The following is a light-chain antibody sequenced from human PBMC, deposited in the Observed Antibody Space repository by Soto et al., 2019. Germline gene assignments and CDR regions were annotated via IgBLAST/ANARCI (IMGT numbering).Light chain of an antibody. J-gene: IGKJ4*01. CDR3: LQHNSYPLT. CDR1: QGIRND. CDR2: EAS. Sequence: IHMTLSPSSLSASVGHRVTITCRASQGIRNDLGWYQQKQGKAPKRLIYEASSLQSGVPSRFSGSGYATEFNLTISSLQTEDFATYYCLQHNSYPLTFGGGTKVDIK. V-gene: IGKV1-17*01.